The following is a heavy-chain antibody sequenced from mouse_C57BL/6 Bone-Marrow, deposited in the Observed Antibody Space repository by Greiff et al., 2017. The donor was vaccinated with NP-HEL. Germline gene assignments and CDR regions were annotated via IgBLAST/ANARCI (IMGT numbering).Heavy chain of an antibody. CDR1: GFTFSSYA. Sequence: EVQLVESGEGLVKPGGSLKLSCAASGFTFSSYAMSWVRQTPEKRLEWVAYISSGGDYIYYADTVKGRFTISRDNARNTLYLQMSSLKSEDTAMYYCTREGLTTVVRGYFDYWGQGTTLTVSS. V-gene: IGHV5-9-1*02. CDR2: ISSGGDYI. CDR3: TREGLTTVVRGYFDY. D-gene: IGHD1-1*01. J-gene: IGHJ2*01.